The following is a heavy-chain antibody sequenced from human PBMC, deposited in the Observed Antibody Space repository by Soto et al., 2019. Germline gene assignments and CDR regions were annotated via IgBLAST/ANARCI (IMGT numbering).Heavy chain of an antibody. CDR1: GFTFSSYA. CDR2: ISGSGGST. J-gene: IGHJ3*02. V-gene: IGHV3-23*01. CDR3: AKVAIRITIFGVVIMDAFDI. D-gene: IGHD3-3*01. Sequence: GGSLRLSCAASGFTFSSYAMSWVRQAPGKGLEWVSAISGSGGSTYYADSVKGRFTISRDNSKNTLYLQMNSLRAEDTAVYYCAKVAIRITIFGVVIMDAFDIWGQGTMVTVSS.